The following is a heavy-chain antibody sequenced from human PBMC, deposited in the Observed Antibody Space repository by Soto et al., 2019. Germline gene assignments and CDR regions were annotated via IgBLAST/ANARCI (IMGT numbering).Heavy chain of an antibody. CDR1: GFTFTSSA. D-gene: IGHD2-21*02. V-gene: IGHV1-58*02. Sequence: GASVKVSCKASGFTFTSSAMQWVRQARGQRLEWIGWIVVGSGNTNYAQKFQERVTITRDMSTSTAYMELSSLRSEDTAVYYCAADGPFGGDWPFGMDVWGQGTTVTVSS. CDR2: IVVGSGNT. CDR3: AADGPFGGDWPFGMDV. J-gene: IGHJ6*02.